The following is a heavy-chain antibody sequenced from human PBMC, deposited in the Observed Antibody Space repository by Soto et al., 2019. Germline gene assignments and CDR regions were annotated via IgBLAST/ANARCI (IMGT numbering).Heavy chain of an antibody. Sequence: GGSLRLPCAASGFTLSSYSMNWVRQAPGKGLEWLSSISISSSHIYYADSVKGRFTISRDNAKNSLFLEMNSLRAEVTAMYYCASKLGYCTDGIYYCDYWCQGALDTVSS. D-gene: IGHD2-8*01. J-gene: IGHJ4*01. CDR3: ASKLGYCTDGIYYCDY. CDR1: GFTLSSYS. V-gene: IGHV3-21*06. CDR2: ISISSSHI.